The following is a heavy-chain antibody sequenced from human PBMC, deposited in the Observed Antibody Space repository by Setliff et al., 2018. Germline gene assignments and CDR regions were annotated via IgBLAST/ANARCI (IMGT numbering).Heavy chain of an antibody. CDR3: VKEGIAATGTAFDI. CDR1: GFTLGTYR. J-gene: IGHJ3*02. Sequence: GGSLRLSCAASGFTLGTYRMHWVRQAPGKGLEWVAVIWDDGGNKYHADSVKGRLTISRDNSKNTLYLQLNSLRPEDTAVYYCVKEGIAATGTAFDIWGQGTMVTVSS. V-gene: IGHV3-30*02. D-gene: IGHD6-13*01. CDR2: IWDDGGNK.